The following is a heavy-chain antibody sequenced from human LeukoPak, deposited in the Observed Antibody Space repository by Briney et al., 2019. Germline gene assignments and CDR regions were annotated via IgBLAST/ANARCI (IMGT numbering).Heavy chain of an antibody. V-gene: IGHV4-39*01. Sequence: SETLSLTCTVSGGSISSSSYYWGWIRQPPGKGLEWIGSIYYSGGTYYNPSLKSRVTISVDTSKNQFSLKLSSVTAADTAVYYCASTMSGSFDFDYWGQGTLVTVSS. CDR3: ASTMSGSFDFDY. J-gene: IGHJ4*02. CDR2: IYYSGGT. CDR1: GGSISSSSYY. D-gene: IGHD1-26*01.